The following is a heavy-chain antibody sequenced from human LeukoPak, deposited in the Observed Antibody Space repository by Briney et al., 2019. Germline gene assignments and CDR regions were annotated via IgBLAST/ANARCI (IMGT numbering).Heavy chain of an antibody. CDR1: GGSFRGYY. CDR2: INHSGST. J-gene: IGHJ4*02. V-gene: IGHV4-34*01. D-gene: IGHD3-9*01. CDR3: ARAEATYYNIY. Sequence: SETLSLTCAVYGGSFRGYYWSWIRQPPGKGLEWIGEINHSGSTNYNPSLKSRVTISVDTSKNQFSLKLSSVTAADTAVYYCARAEATYYNIYWGQGTLVTVSS.